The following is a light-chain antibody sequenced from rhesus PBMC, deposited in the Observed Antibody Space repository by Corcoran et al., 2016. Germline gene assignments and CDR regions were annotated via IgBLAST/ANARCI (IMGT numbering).Light chain of an antibody. Sequence: DIQMTQSPSSLSASVGDRVTITCRASENVNNYLNWYQQKPGKAPKLLIYKASTLQSGVPSRFSGSGSGTDYTFTISSLQSEDVATYYGQQHNSNPRTFGQGTKVEIK. CDR2: KAS. V-gene: IGKV1-74*01. CDR1: ENVNNY. CDR3: QQHNSNPRT. J-gene: IGKJ1*01.